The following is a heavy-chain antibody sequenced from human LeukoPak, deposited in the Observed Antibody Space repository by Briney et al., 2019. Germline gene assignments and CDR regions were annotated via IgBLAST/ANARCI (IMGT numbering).Heavy chain of an antibody. Sequence: GGSLRLSCTASAFTLGDWYMSWIRQAPGMGLEWISYISNIGTTTYYAESVKGRFTISRDNAKNSLYLQMNSLRAEDTAVYYCACDFRYLGHDFWGQGTLVTVSS. D-gene: IGHD2-21*02. CDR1: AFTLGDWY. J-gene: IGHJ4*02. V-gene: IGHV3-11*01. CDR2: ISNIGTTT. CDR3: ACDFRYLGHDF.